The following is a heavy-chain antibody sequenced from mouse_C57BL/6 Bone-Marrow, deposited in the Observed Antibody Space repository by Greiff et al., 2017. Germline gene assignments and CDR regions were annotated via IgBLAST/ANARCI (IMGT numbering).Heavy chain of an antibody. D-gene: IGHD1-1*01. CDR1: GYAFSSSW. CDR2: IYPGDGDT. J-gene: IGHJ2*01. CDR3: ARVLITTVVATDY. Sequence: QVHLQQSGPELVKPGASVKISCKASGYAFSSSWMNWVKQRPGKGLEWIGRIYPGDGDTNYNGKFKGKATLTADKSSSTAYMQLSSLTSEDSAVYFCARVLITTVVATDYWGQGTTLTVSS. V-gene: IGHV1-82*01.